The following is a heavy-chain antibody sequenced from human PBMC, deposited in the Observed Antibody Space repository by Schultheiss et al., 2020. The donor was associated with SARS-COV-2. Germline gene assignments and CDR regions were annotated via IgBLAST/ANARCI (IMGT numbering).Heavy chain of an antibody. J-gene: IGHJ6*02. CDR1: GFTFSSYG. CDR2: IWYDGSNK. V-gene: IGHV3-33*01. CDR3: ARHEEWLVVPGYYYGMDV. Sequence: GGSLRLSCAASGFTFSSYGMHWVRQAPGKGLEWVAVIWYDGSNKYYADSVKGRFTISRDNAKNSLYLQMNSLRAEDTAVYYCARHEEWLVVPGYYYGMDVWGQGTTVTVSS. D-gene: IGHD2-2*01.